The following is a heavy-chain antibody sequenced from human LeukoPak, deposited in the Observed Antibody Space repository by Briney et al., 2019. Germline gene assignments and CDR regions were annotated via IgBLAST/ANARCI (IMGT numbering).Heavy chain of an antibody. CDR2: IYSGGST. D-gene: IGHD6-6*01. V-gene: IGHV3-53*01. J-gene: IGHJ4*02. CDR1: GFTVSSNY. CDR3: ARDGSSSPGFDY. Sequence: PGGSLRLSCAASGFTVSSNYMSWVRQAPGKGLEWVSVIYSGGSTYYADSVKGRFTISRDNSKNTLYLQMNSLRAEDAAVYYCARDGSSSPGFDYWGQGTLVTVSS.